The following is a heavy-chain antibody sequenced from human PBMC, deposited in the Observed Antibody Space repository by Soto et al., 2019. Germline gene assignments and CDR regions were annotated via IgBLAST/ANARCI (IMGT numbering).Heavy chain of an antibody. CDR3: ERGSPVAAAILRG. J-gene: IGHJ4*02. Sequence: PSETLSLTCAVSGGYISSSNWWSWVRQPPGKGLEWIGEIYHSGSTNYNPSLKSRVTISVDKSKNQFSLKLSSVTAAVTAVYYCERGSPVAAAILRGWGQGTLVTVSS. V-gene: IGHV4-4*02. D-gene: IGHD2-2*02. CDR1: GGYISSSNW. CDR2: IYHSGST.